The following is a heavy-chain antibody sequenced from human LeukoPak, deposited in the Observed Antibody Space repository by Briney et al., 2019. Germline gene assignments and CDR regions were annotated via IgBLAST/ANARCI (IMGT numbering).Heavy chain of an antibody. D-gene: IGHD1-7*01. CDR2: IYYSGST. J-gene: IGHJ6*03. Sequence: SETLSLTCTVSGGSISSYYWSWIGQPPGKGLEWIGYIYYSGSTNYNPSLKSRVTISVDTSKNQFSLKLSSVTAADTAVYYCARASPYNWNFSVRGYYYYYYYMDVWGKGTTVTVSS. V-gene: IGHV4-59*01. CDR3: ARASPYNWNFSVRGYYYYYYYMDV. CDR1: GGSISSYY.